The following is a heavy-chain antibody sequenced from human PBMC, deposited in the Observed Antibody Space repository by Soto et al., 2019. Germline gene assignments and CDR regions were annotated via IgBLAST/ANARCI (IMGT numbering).Heavy chain of an antibody. V-gene: IGHV1-46*03. CDR3: ARVMVRGTVDY. CDR2: INPSGGST. CDR1: GYTFTSYY. Sequence: QVQLVQSGAEVKKPGASVKVSCKASGYTFTSYYMHWVRQAPGQGLEWMGIINPSGGSTSYAQKFQGRVTMTRDTSTSTVYMEPSSLRSEDMAVYYCARVMVRGTVDYWGQRTLVTVSA. J-gene: IGHJ4*02. D-gene: IGHD3-10*01.